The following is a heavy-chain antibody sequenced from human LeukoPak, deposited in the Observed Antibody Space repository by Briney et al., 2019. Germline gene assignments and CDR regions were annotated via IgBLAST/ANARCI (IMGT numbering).Heavy chain of an antibody. CDR1: GFTFSSYS. J-gene: IGHJ6*02. Sequence: SGGSLRLSCVASGFTFSSYSMNWVRQAPGKGLEWVSHITSSGSMKDYADSVKGRFTISRDNAKNSLSLQMNSLRDEDTAVYYCARDKRVGTTSDIYYFGMDVWGQGTTVTVSS. CDR3: ARDKRVGTTSDIYYFGMDV. D-gene: IGHD1-1*01. CDR2: ITSSGSMK. V-gene: IGHV3-48*02.